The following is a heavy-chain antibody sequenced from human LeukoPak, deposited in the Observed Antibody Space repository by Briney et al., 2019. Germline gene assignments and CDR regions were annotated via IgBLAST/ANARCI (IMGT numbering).Heavy chain of an antibody. CDR1: GGSISSYY. J-gene: IGHJ4*02. CDR2: IYHSGST. CDR3: ARDVFCPKGIVGATGDFDY. D-gene: IGHD1-26*01. V-gene: IGHV4-38-2*02. Sequence: SETLSLTCTVSGGSISSYYWSWIRQPPGKGLEWIGSIYHSGSTYYNPSLKSRVTISVDTSKNQFSLKLSSVTAADTAVYYCARDVFCPKGIVGATGDFDYWGQGTLVTVSS.